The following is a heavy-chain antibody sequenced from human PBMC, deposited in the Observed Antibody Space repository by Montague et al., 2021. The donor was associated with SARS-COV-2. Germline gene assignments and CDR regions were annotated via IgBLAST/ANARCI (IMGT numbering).Heavy chain of an antibody. Sequence: SLNLSCEASGFTSSSYAMHWVRQAPGKGPEWVAVISYDGSNKYYADSVKGRFTISRDNSKNTLYLQMSSLRAEDTAVYYCARDRGMITFGGVIVIDGMDVWGQGTTVTVSS. CDR3: ARDRGMITFGGVIVIDGMDV. V-gene: IGHV3-30-3*01. J-gene: IGHJ6*02. CDR2: ISYDGSNK. D-gene: IGHD3-16*02. CDR1: GFTSSSYA.